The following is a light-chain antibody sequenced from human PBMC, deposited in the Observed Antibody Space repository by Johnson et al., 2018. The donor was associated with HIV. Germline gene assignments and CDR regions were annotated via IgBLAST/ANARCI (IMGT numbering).Light chain of an antibody. CDR2: ENN. Sequence: QSVLTQPPSVSAAPGQKVTISCSGSSSNIGNNCVSWYQQLPGTAPKLLIYENNRRPSGIPDRFSGSKSGTSATLVITGLQTGDEADYYCGTWDSSLSAGVFGTGTKVTVL. J-gene: IGLJ1*01. CDR3: GTWDSSLSAGV. CDR1: SSNIGNNC. V-gene: IGLV1-51*02.